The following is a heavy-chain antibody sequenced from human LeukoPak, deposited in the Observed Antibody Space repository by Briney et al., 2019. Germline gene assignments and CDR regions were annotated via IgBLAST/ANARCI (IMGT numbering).Heavy chain of an antibody. CDR3: ARRVEMAAIFLFGY. CDR1: GYRFTSYW. V-gene: IGHV5-51*01. CDR2: IYPGDSDT. Sequence: GESLKISCKGPGYRFTSYWIDGVRQMPGKGLERRGVIYPGDSDTRYSPSFQGQVTISADKSISTAYLQWSSLKASDTAMYYCARRVEMAAIFLFGYWGQGTLVTVSS. J-gene: IGHJ4*02. D-gene: IGHD5-24*01.